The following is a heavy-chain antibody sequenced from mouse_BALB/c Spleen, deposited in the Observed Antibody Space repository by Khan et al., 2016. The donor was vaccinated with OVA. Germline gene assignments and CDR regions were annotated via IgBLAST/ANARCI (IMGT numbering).Heavy chain of an antibody. CDR1: GYTFTSYW. Sequence: QVQLQQPGAELVKAGASVKMSCKASGYTFTSYWMHWVKQRLGQGLEWFAETNPTNGRTSYNEKFKSKATLTVDNSSSTAYMLLSGPTFEDSAVYSCARIRKIVATYVDYGGQGTTLTVSS. D-gene: IGHD1-1*01. J-gene: IGHJ2*01. CDR3: ARIRKIVATYVDY. CDR2: TNPTNGRT. V-gene: IGHV1S81*02.